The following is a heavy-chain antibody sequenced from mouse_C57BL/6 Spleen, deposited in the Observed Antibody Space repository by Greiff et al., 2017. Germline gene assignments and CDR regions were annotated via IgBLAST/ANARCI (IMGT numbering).Heavy chain of an antibody. CDR2: ILPGSGST. J-gene: IGHJ3*01. CDR1: GYTFTGYW. CDR3: ARGCYYYGSSYGFAY. V-gene: IGHV1-9*01. Sequence: VQLQESGAELMKPGASVKLSCKATGYTFTGYWIEWVKQRPGHGLEWIGEILPGSGSTNYNEKFKGKATFTAGTSSNTAYMQLSSLTTEDSAIYYCARGCYYYGSSYGFAYWGQGTLVTVSA. D-gene: IGHD1-1*01.